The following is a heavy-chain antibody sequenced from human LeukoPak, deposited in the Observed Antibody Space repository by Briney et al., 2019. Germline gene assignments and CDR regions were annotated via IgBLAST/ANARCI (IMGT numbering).Heavy chain of an antibody. CDR2: IWHDGNNK. CDR1: GFTFTSYG. CDR3: VRGRSGMDV. J-gene: IGHJ6*02. V-gene: IGHV3-33*01. Sequence: GGSLRLSCVVSGFTFTSYGMHWVRQAPGKGLEWVAVIWHDGNNKYYSDSVKGRFTISRDSSKNTMYLQMNGLRVEDTVVYYCVRGRSGMDVWGQGTTVTVSS.